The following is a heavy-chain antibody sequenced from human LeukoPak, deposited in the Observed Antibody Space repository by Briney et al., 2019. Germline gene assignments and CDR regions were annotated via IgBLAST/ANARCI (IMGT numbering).Heavy chain of an antibody. CDR2: INSDGSTT. CDR3: ASVVGGYYPPVEGFDV. D-gene: IGHD3-3*01. Sequence: AGGSLRLSCAVSGFTLNGFWMHWVRQVPGKGLVWVSRINSDGSTTSYADSVKGRFTISRDNAKNTLYLQMNSLRVEDTAVYYCASVVGGYYPPVEGFDVWGQGTTVTVSS. V-gene: IGHV3-74*01. CDR1: GFTLNGFW. J-gene: IGHJ6*02.